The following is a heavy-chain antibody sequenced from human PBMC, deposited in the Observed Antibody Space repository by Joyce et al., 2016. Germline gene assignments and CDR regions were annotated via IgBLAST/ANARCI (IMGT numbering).Heavy chain of an antibody. CDR1: GFTFSSHA. V-gene: IGHV3-30*04. D-gene: IGHD3-3*01. CDR3: ARDEGYDIWSGYANLHGMGV. J-gene: IGHJ6*02. Sequence: QLQLVESGGGVVQPGGSLSLSCAASGFTFSSHAMHWVRQGPGMGLEWVAVISYDGSKKFHADSVKGRFTISRDISKDTLHLQMSSLRPEDTAVYYCARDEGYDIWSGYANLHGMGVWGQGTTVTVSS. CDR2: ISYDGSKK.